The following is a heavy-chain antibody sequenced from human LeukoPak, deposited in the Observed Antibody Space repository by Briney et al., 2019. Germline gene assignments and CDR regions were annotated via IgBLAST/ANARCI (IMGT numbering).Heavy chain of an antibody. CDR1: GFTFSSYE. CDR2: ISASGSSI. V-gene: IGHV3-48*03. J-gene: IGHJ3*02. CDR3: ARDRGTTMVRSFDI. D-gene: IGHD4/OR15-4a*01. Sequence: GGSLGLSCAASGFTFSSYEMNWVRQAPGKGLEWVSYISASGSSIYYADSVKGRFTISRDNAKNSLYLQMNSLRAEDTAVYYCARDRGTTMVRSFDIWGQGTMVTVSS.